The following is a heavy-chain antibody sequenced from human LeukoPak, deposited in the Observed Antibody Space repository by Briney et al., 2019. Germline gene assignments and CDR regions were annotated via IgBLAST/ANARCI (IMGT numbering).Heavy chain of an antibody. V-gene: IGHV4-31*03. J-gene: IGHJ4*02. CDR2: IYYSGST. CDR1: GGSISSGGYY. D-gene: IGHD5-18*01. Sequence: SETLSLTCTVSGGSISSGGYYWSWIRQHPGKGLEWIGYIYYSGSTYYNPSLKSRVTISVDTSKNQFSLKLSSVTAADTAVYYCARANWDTAMVKDYYFDYWGRGTLVTVSS. CDR3: ARANWDTAMVKDYYFDY.